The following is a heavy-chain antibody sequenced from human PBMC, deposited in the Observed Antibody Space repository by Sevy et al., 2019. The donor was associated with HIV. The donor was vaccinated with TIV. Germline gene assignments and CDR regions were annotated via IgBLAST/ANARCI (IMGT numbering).Heavy chain of an antibody. D-gene: IGHD2-15*01. CDR1: GFTFSSYA. Sequence: GGSLRLSCAASGFTFSSYAMHWVRQAPGKGLEWVAVISYDGSNKYYADSVKGRFTISRDNSKNTLYLQMNSLRAEETAVYYCARDGVDCSGGSCYHLFDYWGQGTLVTVSS. J-gene: IGHJ4*02. CDR3: ARDGVDCSGGSCYHLFDY. V-gene: IGHV3-30-3*01. CDR2: ISYDGSNK.